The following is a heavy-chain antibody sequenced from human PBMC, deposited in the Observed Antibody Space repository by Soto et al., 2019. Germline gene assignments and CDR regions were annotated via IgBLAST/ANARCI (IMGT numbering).Heavy chain of an antibody. V-gene: IGHV3-15*01. Sequence: PGGSLRLSCAASGFTFSNAWMSWVRQAPGKGLEWVGRIKSKTDGGTTDYAAPVKGRFTISRDDSKNTLYLQMNSLKTEDTAVYYCTTSYDFWSGYSDYYYGMDVWGQGTTVTVSS. J-gene: IGHJ6*02. CDR2: IKSKTDGGTT. CDR3: TTSYDFWSGYSDYYYGMDV. D-gene: IGHD3-3*01. CDR1: GFTFSNAW.